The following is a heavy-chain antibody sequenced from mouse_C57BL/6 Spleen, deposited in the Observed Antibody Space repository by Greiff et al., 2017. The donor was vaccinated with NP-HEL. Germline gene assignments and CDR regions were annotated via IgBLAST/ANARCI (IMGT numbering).Heavy chain of an antibody. V-gene: IGHV1-82*01. D-gene: IGHD1-1*01. Sequence: QVQLKQSGPELVKPGASVKISCKASGYAFSSSWMNWVKQRPGKGLEWIGRIYPGDGDTNYNGKFKGKATLTADKSSSTAYMQLSSLTSEDSAVYFCARSITTVGTMDYWGQGTSVTVSS. CDR3: ARSITTVGTMDY. J-gene: IGHJ4*01. CDR1: GYAFSSSW. CDR2: IYPGDGDT.